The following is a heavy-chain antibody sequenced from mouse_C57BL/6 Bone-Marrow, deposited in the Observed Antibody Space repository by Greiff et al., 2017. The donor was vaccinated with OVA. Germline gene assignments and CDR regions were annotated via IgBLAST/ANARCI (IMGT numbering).Heavy chain of an antibody. Sequence: QVQLQQPGAELVKPGASVKMSCKASGYTFTSYWITWVKQRPGQGLAWIGDIYPGSGRTNYNEKFKSKATLTVDTSSSTAYMQLSSLTSEDSAVYYCARSGITTVEGDFAMDDWGQGTSVTVSS. D-gene: IGHD1-1*01. CDR1: GYTFTSYW. CDR3: ARSGITTVEGDFAMDD. V-gene: IGHV1-55*01. J-gene: IGHJ4*01. CDR2: IYPGSGRT.